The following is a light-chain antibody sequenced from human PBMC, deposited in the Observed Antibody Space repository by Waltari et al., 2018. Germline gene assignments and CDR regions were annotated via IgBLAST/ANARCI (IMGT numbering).Light chain of an antibody. Sequence: QPVLTQPPSVSEAAGQNVTISCSGSSSNVGANYVAWYQHLPRTAPRLLIYENKIRPSGIPDRFSGSKSGTSATLGITGLQTGDEADYYCGTWDSSLSVVVFGGGTKLTVL. CDR1: SSNVGANY. V-gene: IGLV1-51*02. CDR3: GTWDSSLSVVV. J-gene: IGLJ2*01. CDR2: ENK.